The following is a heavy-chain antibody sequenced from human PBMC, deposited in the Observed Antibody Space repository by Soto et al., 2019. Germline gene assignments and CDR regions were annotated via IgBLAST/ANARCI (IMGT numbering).Heavy chain of an antibody. D-gene: IGHD3-16*01. J-gene: IGHJ6*03. Sequence: GASGKVSCKASGYTFTSYYMHWVRQAPGQGIEWMGIINPSGGGTSYAQKLQGRGTMTRDTTTSTVYMELSSLRSEDTAAYYCARGGGYYMDVWGKGTTVTVSS. CDR3: ARGGGYYMDV. CDR1: GYTFTSYY. CDR2: INPSGGGT. V-gene: IGHV1-46*03.